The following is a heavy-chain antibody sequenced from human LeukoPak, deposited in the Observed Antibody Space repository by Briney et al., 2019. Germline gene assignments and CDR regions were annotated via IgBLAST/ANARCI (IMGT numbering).Heavy chain of an antibody. J-gene: IGHJ5*01. D-gene: IGHD2/OR15-2a*01. Sequence: PSETLSLTCGLNGGSFGDHFWGWFRQSPGKGLEWIGEVNQRGTINSNPSLKSRVAISVETSKNQFSLKLTSVTAADTAVYYCARINLWPGNWIDSWGQGSLVTVS. CDR1: GGSFGDHF. V-gene: IGHV4-34*01. CDR2: VNQRGTI. CDR3: ARINLWPGNWIDS.